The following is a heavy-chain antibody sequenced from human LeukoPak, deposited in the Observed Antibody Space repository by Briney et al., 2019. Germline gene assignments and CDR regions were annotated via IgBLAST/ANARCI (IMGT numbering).Heavy chain of an antibody. CDR2: IKQDGSQK. J-gene: IGHJ4*02. Sequence: GGSLRLSCAASGFTFSSYSMNWVRQAPGKGLEWVANIKQDGSQKSYVDSVKGRFTISRDNANNLLYLQMNSLRAEDTAVYYCARESFAARWDWGQGTLVTVSS. D-gene: IGHD6-6*01. CDR1: GFTFSSYS. V-gene: IGHV3-7*01. CDR3: ARESFAARWD.